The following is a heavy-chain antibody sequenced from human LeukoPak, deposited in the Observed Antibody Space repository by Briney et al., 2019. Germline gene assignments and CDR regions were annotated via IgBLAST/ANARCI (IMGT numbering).Heavy chain of an antibody. CDR1: GFTFSNYG. CDR3: ARARVIAVAGGAFDY. J-gene: IGHJ4*02. CDR2: IRDDGSNK. V-gene: IGHV3-33*01. Sequence: GGSLRLSCAASGFTFSNYGTHWVRQAPGKGLEWVAVIRDDGSNKYYADSVKGRFTISRDNSKNTLDLQMNRLRAEDTAVYYCARARVIAVAGGAFDYWGQGTLVTVSS. D-gene: IGHD6-19*01.